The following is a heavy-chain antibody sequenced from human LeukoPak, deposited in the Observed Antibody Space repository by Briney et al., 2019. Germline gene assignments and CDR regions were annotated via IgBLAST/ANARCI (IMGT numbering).Heavy chain of an antibody. CDR1: GGSISSYY. CDR3: ARDSRYYGSGSYSYYYYYGMDV. CDR2: IYTSGST. V-gene: IGHV4-4*07. Sequence: SETLSLTCTVSGGSISSYYWSWIRQPAGKGLEWIGRIYTSGSTNYNPSLKSRVTMSVDTSKNQFSLKLCSVTAADTAVYYCARDSRYYGSGSYSYYYYYGMDVWGQGTTVTVSS. D-gene: IGHD3-10*01. J-gene: IGHJ6*02.